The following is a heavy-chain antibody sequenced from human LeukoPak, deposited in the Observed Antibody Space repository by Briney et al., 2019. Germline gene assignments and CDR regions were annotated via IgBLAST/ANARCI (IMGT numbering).Heavy chain of an antibody. Sequence: GGSLRLSCAASGFTFSSYRMHWVRQAPGKGLVWVSRINDNGGDTNYADSVKGRFTISRDNAKNTLYLQMNSVRAEDTAVYYCRTDSGYTSLLWGRGTLASVSS. J-gene: IGHJ4*02. CDR2: INDNGGDT. V-gene: IGHV3-74*01. D-gene: IGHD5-18*01. CDR1: GFTFSSYR. CDR3: RTDSGYTSLL.